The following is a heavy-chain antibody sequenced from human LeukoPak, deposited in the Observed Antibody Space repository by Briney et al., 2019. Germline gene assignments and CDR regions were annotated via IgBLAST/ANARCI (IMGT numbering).Heavy chain of an antibody. J-gene: IGHJ4*02. CDR3: ARGTQVRRSGIDY. V-gene: IGHV4-61*02. D-gene: IGHD1-26*01. CDR1: GGSISSGSYY. Sequence: SQTLSLTCTVSGGSISSGSYYWSWIRQPAGKGLEWIGRIYTSGSTNYNPSLKSRVTISVDTSKNQFSLKLTSVTAADTAVYYCARGTQVRRSGIDYWGQGTLVTVSS. CDR2: IYTSGST.